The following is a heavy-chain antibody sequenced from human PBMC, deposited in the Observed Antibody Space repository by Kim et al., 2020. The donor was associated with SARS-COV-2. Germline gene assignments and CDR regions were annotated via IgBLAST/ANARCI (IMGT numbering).Heavy chain of an antibody. CDR3: VGYSGWDYLDY. CDR1: GDSLSSNTVA. Sequence: SQTLSLTCVISGDSLSSNTVAWSWIRQSPSSGLEWLGRTYYRTKWSSDYAVSVKSRIIINADPSKNQFSLHLNSVTPDETATYYGVGYSGWDYLDYWGQG. V-gene: IGHV6-1*01. D-gene: IGHD6-19*01. CDR2: TYYRTKWSS. J-gene: IGHJ4*02.